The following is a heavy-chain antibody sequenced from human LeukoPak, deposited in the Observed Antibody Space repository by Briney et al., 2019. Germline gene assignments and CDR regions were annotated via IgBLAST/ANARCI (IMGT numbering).Heavy chain of an antibody. D-gene: IGHD2-15*01. CDR1: GFTFSSYA. V-gene: IGHV3-74*01. CDR3: VRSSGYLDY. CDR2: INSDGSIT. J-gene: IGHJ4*02. Sequence: GGPLRLSCAASGFTFSSYAMHWVRQAPGKGLVWVSHINSDGSITNYADSVKGRFTISRDNAKNTLYLQMNSLGAEDTAVYYCVRSSGYLDYWGQGTLVTVSS.